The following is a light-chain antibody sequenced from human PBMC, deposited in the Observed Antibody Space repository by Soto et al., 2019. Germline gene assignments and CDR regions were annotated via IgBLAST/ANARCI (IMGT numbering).Light chain of an antibody. Sequence: DIVMTQSPLSLPVTPGEPASISCRSSQSLLHSNGYNYLDWYLQKPGQSPQLLIYLGSNRASGVPDRLSGSGSGTDFTLKISRVEAEDVGVYYCMQALQTPGTFGQATTLEIK. CDR2: LGS. CDR1: QSLLHSNGYNY. V-gene: IGKV2-28*01. CDR3: MQALQTPGT. J-gene: IGKJ2*01.